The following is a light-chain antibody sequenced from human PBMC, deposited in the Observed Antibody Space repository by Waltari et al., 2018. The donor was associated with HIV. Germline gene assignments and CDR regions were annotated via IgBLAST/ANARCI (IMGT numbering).Light chain of an antibody. J-gene: IGLJ2*01. Sequence: QSALTQPASVSGSPGQSITISCTRTSSDVAPYKLVSWYQQHPGKAPKRMIYEVSKRPSGVSDRFSGSKSGDTASLTISGLQAEDEADYYCCSYVSNVIFGGGTKLTVL. CDR2: EVS. CDR1: SSDVAPYKL. CDR3: CSYVSNVI. V-gene: IGLV2-23*02.